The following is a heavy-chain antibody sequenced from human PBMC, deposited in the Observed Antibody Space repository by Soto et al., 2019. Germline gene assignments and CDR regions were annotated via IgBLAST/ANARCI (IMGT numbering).Heavy chain of an antibody. CDR2: ISWNSGSI. J-gene: IGHJ4*02. V-gene: IGHV3-9*01. Sequence: EVQLVESGGGLVQPGRSLRLSCAASGFTFDDYAMHWVRQAPGKGLEWVSGISWNSGSIGYADSVKGRFTISRDNAKNSLYLQMNSLRAEDTALYYCAKDIESLFWSGYYYFDYWGQGTLVTVSS. CDR1: GFTFDDYA. D-gene: IGHD3-3*01. CDR3: AKDIESLFWSGYYYFDY.